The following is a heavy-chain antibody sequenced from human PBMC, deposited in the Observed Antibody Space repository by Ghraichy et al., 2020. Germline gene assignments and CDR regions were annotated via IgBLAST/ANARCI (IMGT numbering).Heavy chain of an antibody. CDR3: ARGGDSSSWFLYYYYYYMDV. CDR2: INHSGST. Sequence: SETLSLTCAVYGGSFSGYYWSWIRQPPGKGLEWIGEINHSGSTNYNPSLKSRVTISVDTSKNQFSLKLSSVTAADTAVYYCARGGDSSSWFLYYYYYYMDVWGKGTTVTVSS. V-gene: IGHV4-34*01. D-gene: IGHD6-13*01. J-gene: IGHJ6*03. CDR1: GGSFSGYY.